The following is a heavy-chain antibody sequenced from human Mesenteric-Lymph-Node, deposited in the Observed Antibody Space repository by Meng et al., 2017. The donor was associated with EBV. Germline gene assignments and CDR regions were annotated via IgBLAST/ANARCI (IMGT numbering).Heavy chain of an antibody. CDR2: VYYGGSA. CDR3: AGRRVASSWTDY. Sequence: QVQLQQSGPGQVKPSETLSLHCTVAGDSISSRRYNWVWIRQPPGKGLEWIGNVYYGGSAYYNPSLKSRVTISADTSNNQFSLTLSSVTAADTAVYYCAGRRVASSWTDYWGQGTLVTVSS. V-gene: IGHV4-39*01. D-gene: IGHD6-13*01. CDR1: GDSISSRRYN. J-gene: IGHJ4*02.